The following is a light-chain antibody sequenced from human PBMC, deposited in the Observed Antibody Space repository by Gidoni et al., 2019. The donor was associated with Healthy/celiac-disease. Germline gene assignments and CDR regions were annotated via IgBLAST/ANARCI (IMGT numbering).Light chain of an antibody. CDR1: QSISSC. J-gene: IGKJ4*01. CDR2: KAS. Sequence: SASVGDRVTITCLASQSISSCLAWYQQKPGKAPKLLIYKASSLESGVPSRFSGSGSGTEFTLTISRLQPDDFATYYCQQYNSYSGTFGGGTKVEIK. CDR3: QQYNSYSGT. V-gene: IGKV1-5*03.